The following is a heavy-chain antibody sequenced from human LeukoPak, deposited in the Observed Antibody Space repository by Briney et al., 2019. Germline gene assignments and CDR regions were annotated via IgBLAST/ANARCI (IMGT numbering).Heavy chain of an antibody. CDR1: GYSFTSYW. CDR2: IDPSDSYT. J-gene: IGHJ6*02. V-gene: IGHV5-10-1*01. CDR3: ARHRGPTYSYYGMDV. Sequence: GESLQISCKGSGYSFTSYWISWIRQMPGKGLEWMGRIDPSDSYTNYSPSFQGHVTISADKSISTAYLQWSSLTASDTAMYYCARHRGPTYSYYGMDVWGPGTTVTVSS.